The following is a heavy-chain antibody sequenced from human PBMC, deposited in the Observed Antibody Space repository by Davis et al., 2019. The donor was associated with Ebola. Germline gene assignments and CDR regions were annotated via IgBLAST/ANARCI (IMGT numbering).Heavy chain of an antibody. J-gene: IGHJ5*02. V-gene: IGHV1-8*03. D-gene: IGHD6-13*01. CDR1: GYTFTSYD. CDR2: MNPNSGNT. Sequence: ASVKVSCKASGYTFTSYDINWVRQATGQGLEWMGWMNPNSGNTGYAQKFQGRVTITRNTSISTAYMELSSLRSEDTAVYYCASWAAAGTGWFDPWGQGTLVTVSS. CDR3: ASWAAAGTGWFDP.